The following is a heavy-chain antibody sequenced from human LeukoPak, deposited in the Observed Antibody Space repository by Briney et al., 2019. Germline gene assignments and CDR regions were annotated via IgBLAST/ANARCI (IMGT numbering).Heavy chain of an antibody. V-gene: IGHV3-21*01. CDR3: ARIMVRGLLYYYYYMDV. D-gene: IGHD3-10*01. J-gene: IGHJ6*03. CDR2: ISTSSSYI. CDR1: GFTFSNYN. Sequence: NPGGSLRLSCAASGFTFSNYNMNWVRQAPGKGLEWVSSISTSSSYIYYADSVKGRFTISRDNAKKSLYLQMNSLRAEDTAVYYCARIMVRGLLYYYYYMDVWGKGTTVTVSS.